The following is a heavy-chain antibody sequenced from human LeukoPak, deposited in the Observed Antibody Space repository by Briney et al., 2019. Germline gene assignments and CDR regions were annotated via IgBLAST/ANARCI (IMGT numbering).Heavy chain of an antibody. CDR3: ARERYYYDSSGYPYYFDY. J-gene: IGHJ4*02. CDR2: INPNSGGT. V-gene: IGHV1-2*02. Sequence: GASVKVSCKASGYTFTGYYMHWVRQAPGQGLEWMGWINPNSGGTNYAQKFQGRVTMTRDTSISTAYMELSRLRSDDTAVYCCARERYYYDSSGYPYYFDYWGQGTLVTVSS. CDR1: GYTFTGYY. D-gene: IGHD3-22*01.